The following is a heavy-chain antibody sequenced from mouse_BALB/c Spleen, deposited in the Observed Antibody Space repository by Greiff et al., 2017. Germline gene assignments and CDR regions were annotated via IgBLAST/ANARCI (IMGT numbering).Heavy chain of an antibody. J-gene: IGHJ4*01. CDR1: GFNIKDTY. V-gene: IGHV14-3*02. D-gene: IGHD2-1*01. CDR2: IDPANGNT. CDR3: ARRGNDAMDY. Sequence: EVQLVESGAELVKPGASVKLSCTASGFNIKDTYMHWVKQRPEQGLEWIGRIDPANGNTKYDPKFQGKATITADTSSNTAYLQLSSLTSEDTAVYYCARRGNDAMDYWGQGTSVTVSS.